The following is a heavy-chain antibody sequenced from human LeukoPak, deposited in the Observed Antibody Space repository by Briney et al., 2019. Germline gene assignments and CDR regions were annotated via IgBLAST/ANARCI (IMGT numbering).Heavy chain of an antibody. D-gene: IGHD1-26*01. V-gene: IGHV3-23*01. J-gene: IGHJ4*02. Sequence: PGGSLRLSCAASGFTFSSYSMNWVRQAPGKGLEWVSSISGSGGVTNYADSMKGRFTISRDNSKNTLYLQMNSLRAEDTAVYYCAKGPSGSGKVGLDYWAREPWSPSPQ. CDR1: GFTFSSYS. CDR2: ISGSGGVT. CDR3: AKGPSGSGKVGLDY.